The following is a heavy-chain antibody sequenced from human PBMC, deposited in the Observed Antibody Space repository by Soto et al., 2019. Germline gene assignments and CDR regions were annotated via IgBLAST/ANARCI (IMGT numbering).Heavy chain of an antibody. CDR2: ISAYNGNT. V-gene: IGHV1-18*01. D-gene: IGHD2-15*01. Sequence: QVQLVQSGAEVKKPGASVKVSCKASGYTFTSYGISWVRQAPGQGLEWMGWISAYNGNTNYAQKLQGRVTITTDTATSTAYMELRSLRSDDTAVYYCARDSGGYCSGGSCYSDWYFDLWGRGTLVTVSS. CDR3: ARDSGGYCSGGSCYSDWYFDL. J-gene: IGHJ2*01. CDR1: GYTFTSYG.